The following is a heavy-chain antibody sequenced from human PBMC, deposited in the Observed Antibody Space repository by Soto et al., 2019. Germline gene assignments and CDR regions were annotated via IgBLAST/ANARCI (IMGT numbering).Heavy chain of an antibody. CDR3: ARLGWELQSGRRYSDY. D-gene: IGHD2-15*01. V-gene: IGHV1-18*04. Sequence: QVQLVQSGAELKKPGASMKVSCKTSGYTFSSNALTWVRQAPGQGLEWMGWISPYTGKTVYAQKFQGRVTMTTDPSTSTAYMEQRALEADDTAVYYCARLGWELQSGRRYSDYWGQGTLITVSS. J-gene: IGHJ4*02. CDR2: ISPYTGKT. CDR1: GYTFSSNA.